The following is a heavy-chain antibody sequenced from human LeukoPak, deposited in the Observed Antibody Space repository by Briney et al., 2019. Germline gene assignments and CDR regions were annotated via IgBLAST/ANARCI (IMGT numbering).Heavy chain of an antibody. J-gene: IGHJ6*02. D-gene: IGHD2-2*01. CDR2: INHSGST. CDR1: GGSFSGYY. CDR3: ARAIWRYCSSTSCPRGLDV. V-gene: IGHV4-34*01. Sequence: PSETLSLTCAVYGGSFSGYYWSWIRQPPGKGLEWIGEINHSGSTNYNPSLKSRVTISVDTSKNQFSLKLSSVTAADTAVYYYARAIWRYCSSTSCPRGLDVWGQGTTVTVSS.